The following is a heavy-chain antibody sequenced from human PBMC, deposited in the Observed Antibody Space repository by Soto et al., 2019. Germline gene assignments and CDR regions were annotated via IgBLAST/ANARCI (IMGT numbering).Heavy chain of an antibody. CDR3: ARADYGENNWLGP. D-gene: IGHD4-17*01. CDR1: GYNFKVYG. CDR2: INVHDGNT. Sequence: APVKVSCKASGYNFKVYGISWVRQTPGQGLEWMGWINVHDGNTNFGERFKGRITLTTDKSTDTAYMELWSLRSDDTAMYYCARADYGENNWLGPWGQGTQVTVSS. V-gene: IGHV1-18*01. J-gene: IGHJ5*02.